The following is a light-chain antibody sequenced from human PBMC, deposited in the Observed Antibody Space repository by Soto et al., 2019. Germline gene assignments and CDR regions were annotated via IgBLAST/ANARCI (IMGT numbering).Light chain of an antibody. J-gene: IGKJ2*01. V-gene: IGKV1-33*01. CDR1: QDISNY. CDR2: DAS. Sequence: IQMTQSPSSLSASVGDRVTITCQASQDISNYLNWYQQKPGKAPTLLIYDASNLETGVPSRFSGSGSGTDFTFTISSLQPEDIATYYCQQYDNLPRTFGQGTKREIK. CDR3: QQYDNLPRT.